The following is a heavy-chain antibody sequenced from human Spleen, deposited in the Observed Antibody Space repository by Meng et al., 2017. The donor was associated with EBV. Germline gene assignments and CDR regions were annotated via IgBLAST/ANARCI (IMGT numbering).Heavy chain of an antibody. CDR3: ARKGKSIVLGRPFDY. V-gene: IGHV4-34*01. D-gene: IGHD2-8*02. J-gene: IGHJ4*02. CDR1: GRSFSGHY. Sequence: QVPVQKWGAGPFKSSGTLSRTCAVDGRSFSGHYWSWIRQPPGKGLEWIGEINHSGSTNYNPSLKSRVTISVDTSKNQFSLKLSSVTAADTAVYYCARKGKSIVLGRPFDYWGQGTLVTVSS. CDR2: INHSGST.